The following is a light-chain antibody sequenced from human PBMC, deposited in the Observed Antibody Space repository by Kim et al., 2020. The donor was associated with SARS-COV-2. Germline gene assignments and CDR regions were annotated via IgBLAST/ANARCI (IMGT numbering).Light chain of an antibody. CDR3: QQYVSSTGT. V-gene: IGKV3-20*01. CDR1: QSVSGNY. Sequence: LSPGERATLSCRASQSVSGNYVAWYQQTPGQAPRLLIYGTSTRATGIADRFSGSGSGTDFTLTISRLEPDDFAVYYRQQYVSSTGTFGQGTKLEI. CDR2: GTS. J-gene: IGKJ2*01.